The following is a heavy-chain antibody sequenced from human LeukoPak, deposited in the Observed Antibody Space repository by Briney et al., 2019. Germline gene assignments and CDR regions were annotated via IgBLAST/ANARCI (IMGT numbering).Heavy chain of an antibody. CDR1: GFTFGNHL. D-gene: IGHD1-14*01. CDR2: ISGNDGST. CDR3: ARRSLTTFDY. Sequence: GGSLRLSCEASGFTFGNHLMSWVRRAPGKGLEWVSLISGNDGSTYYADSVKGRFTISRDNSKNTLYLQMSSLRADDTAVYYCARRSLTTFDYWGQGTLVTVSS. V-gene: IGHV3-23*01. J-gene: IGHJ4*02.